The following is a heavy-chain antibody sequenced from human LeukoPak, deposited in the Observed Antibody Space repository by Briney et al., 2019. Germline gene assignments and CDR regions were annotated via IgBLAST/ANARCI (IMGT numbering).Heavy chain of an antibody. Sequence: SQTLSLTFAISGDSVSINSAAWNWNRQSPSRGLEWLGRTYYRSKWYNDYAVSVKSRITINPDTSKNQFSLQLNSVTPEDTAVYYCASNYDRARFDYWGQGTLVTVSS. J-gene: IGHJ4*02. CDR3: ASNYDRARFDY. V-gene: IGHV6-1*01. D-gene: IGHD3-9*01. CDR1: GDSVSINSAA. CDR2: TYYRSKWYN.